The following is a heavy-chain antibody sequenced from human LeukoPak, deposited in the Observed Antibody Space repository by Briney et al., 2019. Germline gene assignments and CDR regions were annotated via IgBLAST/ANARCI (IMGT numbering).Heavy chain of an antibody. Sequence: GASVRVSCKASGYTFTGYYMHWVRQAPGQGLEWMGWINPNSGGTNYAQKFQGRVTMTRDTSISTAYMELSRLRSDDTAVYYCARGGDSGSYYCFDYWGQGTLVTVSS. CDR3: ARGGDSGSYYCFDY. CDR2: INPNSGGT. D-gene: IGHD1-26*01. J-gene: IGHJ4*02. V-gene: IGHV1-2*02. CDR1: GYTFTGYY.